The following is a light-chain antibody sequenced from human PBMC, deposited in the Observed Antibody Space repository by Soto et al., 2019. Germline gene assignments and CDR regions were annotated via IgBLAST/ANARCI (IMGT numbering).Light chain of an antibody. CDR3: QQYNDWPRT. CDR1: QSVGTN. J-gene: IGKJ1*01. Sequence: EIVMTQSPATLSVSPGERATLSCRASQSVGTNLAWYQQKPSQAPRLLLYAASTRAAHISPRFSGGGSGTDFTLTIGSLQSEDFAVYYCQQYNDWPRTFGQGTKVGIK. V-gene: IGKV3-15*01. CDR2: AAS.